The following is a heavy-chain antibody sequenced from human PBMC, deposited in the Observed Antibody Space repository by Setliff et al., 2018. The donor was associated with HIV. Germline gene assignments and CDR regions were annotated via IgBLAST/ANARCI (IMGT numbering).Heavy chain of an antibody. CDR3: ARDPAPSSSASYFQH. Sequence: ASVKVSCKASGYTFTSYYMHWVRQAPGQGLEWMGIINPSSGSTTYAQKFQGRDTMTRDTSTSTVYMELSSLGSEDTAVYYCARDPAPSSSASYFQHWGQGTPVTVSS. CDR1: GYTFTSYY. J-gene: IGHJ1*01. CDR2: INPSSGST. D-gene: IGHD6-6*01. V-gene: IGHV1-46*01.